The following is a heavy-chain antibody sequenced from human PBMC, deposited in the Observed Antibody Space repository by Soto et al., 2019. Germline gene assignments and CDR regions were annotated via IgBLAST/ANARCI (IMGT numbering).Heavy chain of an antibody. CDR3: AREIQLGY. J-gene: IGHJ4*02. CDR1: GGSISSGGYS. CDR2: IYHSGST. Sequence: PSETLSLTCAVSGGSISSGGYSWSWIRQPPGKGLEWIGYIYHSGSTYYNPSLKSRLTISRDNAKNTLYLEMNNLRAEDTAVYYCAREIQLGYWGQGTLVTVSS. D-gene: IGHD5-18*01. V-gene: IGHV4-30-2*01.